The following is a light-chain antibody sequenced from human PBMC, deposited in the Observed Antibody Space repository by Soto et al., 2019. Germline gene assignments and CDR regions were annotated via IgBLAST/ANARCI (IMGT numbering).Light chain of an antibody. CDR3: HLYNRSPYN. V-gene: IGKV3-20*01. J-gene: IGKJ2*01. Sequence: EIVLTQSPGTLSLSLGERATLSCRASQSVNNNYLAWYQQKPGQAPRLLIYGASTRATGISDRFSGSGSGTDFTLTISRLEPEDVGVFYCHLYNRSPYNFGQGTKLEIK. CDR1: QSVNNNY. CDR2: GAS.